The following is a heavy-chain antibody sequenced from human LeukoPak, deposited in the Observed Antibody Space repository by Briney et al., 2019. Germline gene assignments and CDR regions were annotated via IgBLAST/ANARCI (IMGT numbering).Heavy chain of an antibody. CDR1: GYTFTTFW. CDR3: ARLPYCGGDCYPNWFDP. Sequence: GESLKISCKVSGYTFTTFWIGWVRQMPGQGLQWMGIIYPGDSETIYSPSFQGQVTISADKSISTAYLQWSSLKASDTAMYYCARLPYCGGDCYPNWFDPWGQGTLVTVSS. D-gene: IGHD2-21*02. V-gene: IGHV5-51*01. CDR2: IYPGDSET. J-gene: IGHJ5*02.